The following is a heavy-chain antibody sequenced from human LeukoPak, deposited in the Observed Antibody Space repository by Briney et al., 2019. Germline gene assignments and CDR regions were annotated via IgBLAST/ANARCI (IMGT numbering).Heavy chain of an antibody. CDR3: ARPVGRYCSGGSYYYY. D-gene: IGHD2-15*01. CDR1: GYSFTSYW. V-gene: IGHV5-10-1*01. CDR2: IDPSDSYT. Sequence: GESLRISCKGSGYSFTSYWISWVRQMPGKGLEWMGRIDPSDSYTNYSPSFQGHVTISADKSISTAYLQWSSLKASDTAMYYCARPVGRYCSGGSYYYYWGQGTLVTVSS. J-gene: IGHJ4*02.